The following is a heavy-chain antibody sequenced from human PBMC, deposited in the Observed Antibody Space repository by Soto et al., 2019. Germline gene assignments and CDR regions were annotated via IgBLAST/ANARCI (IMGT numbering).Heavy chain of an antibody. CDR1: GYMFNTYG. Sequence: QVPLLQSGAEVKKPGASVKVSCKASGYMFNTYGITWVRQAPGQGLEWMGWISVYNGNIDYAQKFEGRVTMTTYTSTSTAYMELKSLTSDDTAVYYCARTYGSGDYFLPFEYWGQGTPVSVSS. V-gene: IGHV1-18*01. J-gene: IGHJ4*02. CDR2: ISVYNGNI. D-gene: IGHD3-10*01. CDR3: ARTYGSGDYFLPFEY.